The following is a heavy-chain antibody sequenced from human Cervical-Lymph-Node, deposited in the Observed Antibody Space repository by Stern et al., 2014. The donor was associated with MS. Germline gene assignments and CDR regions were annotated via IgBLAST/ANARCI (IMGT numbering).Heavy chain of an antibody. D-gene: IGHD5-18*01. Sequence: EVQLVESGAEVKKHGESLKISCKGSAYSFTSHWIAWVRQMPGKGPEWMGIIYPADSDTRYNPSFQGQVTFSADKSTSTAYLEWSSLKASDTAIYYCTSSRGYSYGMPIDYWGQGTQVTVSS. CDR3: TSSRGYSYGMPIDY. V-gene: IGHV5-51*01. CDR1: AYSFTSHW. CDR2: IYPADSDT. J-gene: IGHJ4*02.